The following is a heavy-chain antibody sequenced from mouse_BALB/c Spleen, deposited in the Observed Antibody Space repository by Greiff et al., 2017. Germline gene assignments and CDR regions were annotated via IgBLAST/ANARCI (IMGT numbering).Heavy chain of an antibody. V-gene: IGHV1-61*01. D-gene: IGHD1-1*01. Sequence: QGQLQQPGAELVRPGASVKLSCKASGYSFTSYWMNWVKQRPGQGLEWIGMIHPSDSATRLNQKFKDKATLTVDKSSSTAYMQLSSPTSEDSAVYYCARSTTVVATHYYAMDYWGQGTSVTVSS. CDR3: ARSTTVVATHYYAMDY. J-gene: IGHJ4*01. CDR1: GYSFTSYW. CDR2: IHPSDSAT.